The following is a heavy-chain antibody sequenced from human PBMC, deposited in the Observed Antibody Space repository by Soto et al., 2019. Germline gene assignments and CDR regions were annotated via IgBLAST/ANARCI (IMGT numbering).Heavy chain of an antibody. CDR3: ARHSLALRKNNWFDP. CDR1: GDSIISSDFY. J-gene: IGHJ5*02. CDR2: IFYLGSS. Sequence: SETLSLTCTVSGDSIISSDFYWGWVRQPPGKGLEWIGSIFYLGSSYYNPSLKSRVTMSVDTSKSQFSLRLRSVTAADTALYFCARHSLALRKNNWFDPWGQGIMVTVSS. V-gene: IGHV4-39*01. D-gene: IGHD3-3*02.